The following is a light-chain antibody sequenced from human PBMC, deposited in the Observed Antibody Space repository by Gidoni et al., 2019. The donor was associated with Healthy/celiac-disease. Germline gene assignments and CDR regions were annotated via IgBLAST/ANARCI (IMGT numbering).Light chain of an antibody. J-gene: IGKJ3*01. CDR2: DAS. Sequence: EIVLTQSPATLSLSPGERATLSCRASQSVSSYLAWYQQKPGQAPRLLIYDASNRATGIPARFSGSGSETDFTLTISSLEPEDFAVYYCQQRSNWPPFTFGPGTKEDIK. V-gene: IGKV3-11*01. CDR1: QSVSSY. CDR3: QQRSNWPPFT.